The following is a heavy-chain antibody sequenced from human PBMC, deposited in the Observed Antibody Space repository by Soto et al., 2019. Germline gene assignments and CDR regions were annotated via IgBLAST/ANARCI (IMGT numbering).Heavy chain of an antibody. J-gene: IGHJ4*02. D-gene: IGHD2-8*01. V-gene: IGHV3-23*01. CDR2: ISGSGVST. Sequence: PGGSLRLSCAASGFTFSSYAMSWVRQAPGKGLEWVSVISGSGVSTYYADSVKGRFTISRDKSKNTLYLQMNSLRAEDTAVYFCAKDMEMTGSCTNGLRWTLDYWGPGTLVTVSS. CDR1: GFTFSSYA. CDR3: AKDMEMTGSCTNGLRWTLDY.